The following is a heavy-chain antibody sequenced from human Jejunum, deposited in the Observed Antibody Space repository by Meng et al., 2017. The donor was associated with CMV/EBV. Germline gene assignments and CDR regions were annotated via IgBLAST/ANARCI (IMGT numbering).Heavy chain of an antibody. CDR1: GGSFTSSNYS. CDR3: TRGLGSYGSRIDY. D-gene: IGHD5-18*01. V-gene: IGHV4-39*07. J-gene: IGHJ4*02. CDR2: IYYSGPT. Sequence: GGSFTSSNYSWGWIRQPPGKGLEWIGNIYYSGPTYYNPSLKSRGTISVDTSKNQFSLKLSSVTAADTAVYYCTRGLGSYGSRIDYWGQGTLVTVSS.